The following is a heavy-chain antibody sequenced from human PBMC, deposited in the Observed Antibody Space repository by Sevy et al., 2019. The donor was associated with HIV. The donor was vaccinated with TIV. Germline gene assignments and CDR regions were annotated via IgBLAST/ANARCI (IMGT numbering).Heavy chain of an antibody. J-gene: IGHJ6*02. CDR3: ARATMVRGVMSMDV. Sequence: SVKVSCKASGYTFTGYYMHWVRQAPGQGLEWMGWINPNSGGTNYAQKFQGRVTMTRDTSISTAYMELSRLRSDDTAVYYCARATMVRGVMSMDVWGQGTTVTVSS. V-gene: IGHV1-2*02. D-gene: IGHD3-10*01. CDR2: INPNSGGT. CDR1: GYTFTGYY.